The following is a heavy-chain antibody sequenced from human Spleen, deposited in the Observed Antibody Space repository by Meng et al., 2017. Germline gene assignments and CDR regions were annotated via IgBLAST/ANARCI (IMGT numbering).Heavy chain of an antibody. V-gene: IGHV3-53*04. J-gene: IGHJ4*02. Sequence: GGSLRLSCAASGFTVSSNYMSWVRQAPGKGLEWVSVIYSGGSAYYADSVKGRFTISRHNSKNTLYLQMNSLRDEDTAVYYCARDNHDSSGYYFRGGSFDYWGQGTLVTVSS. CDR1: GFTVSSNY. CDR2: IYSGGSA. CDR3: ARDNHDSSGYYFRGGSFDY. D-gene: IGHD3-22*01.